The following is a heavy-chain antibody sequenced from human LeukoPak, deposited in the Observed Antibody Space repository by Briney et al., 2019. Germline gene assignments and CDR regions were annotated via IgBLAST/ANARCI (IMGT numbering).Heavy chain of an antibody. Sequence: GGSLRLSCAASGFTFSDHYMDWVRQAPGKGLEWVGRSRNKAQNYITEYAASVKGRFTISRDDSKNSLYLQMNSLKTEDTALYHCTRQWSTAGAGPMDFDYWGQGTLVTVYS. V-gene: IGHV3-72*01. J-gene: IGHJ4*02. CDR2: SRNKAQNYIT. D-gene: IGHD6-13*01. CDR3: TRQWSTAGAGPMDFDY. CDR1: GFTFSDHY.